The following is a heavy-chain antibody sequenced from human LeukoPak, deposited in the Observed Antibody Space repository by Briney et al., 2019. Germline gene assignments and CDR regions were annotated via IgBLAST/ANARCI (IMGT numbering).Heavy chain of an antibody. Sequence: GGSLRLSCAASGFPFSSYAMHWVRQAPGKGLEYVSAISSNGGSTSYANSVKGRFTISRDNSKNTLYLQMGSLRAEDMAVYYCAKKVIAAAVSYYGMDVWGQGTTVTVSS. CDR2: ISSNGGST. CDR3: AKKVIAAAVSYYGMDV. CDR1: GFPFSSYA. V-gene: IGHV3-64*01. J-gene: IGHJ6*02. D-gene: IGHD6-13*01.